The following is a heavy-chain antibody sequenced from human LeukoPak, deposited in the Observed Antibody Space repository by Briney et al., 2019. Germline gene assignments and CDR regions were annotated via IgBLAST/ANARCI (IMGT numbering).Heavy chain of an antibody. D-gene: IGHD4-11*01. CDR2: IIPIFGTA. V-gene: IGHV1-69*13. CDR3: ARDFTVTTPRNPYNWFDP. Sequence: SVKVSCKASGGTFSSYAISWVRQAPGQGLEWMGGIIPIFGTANYAQKFQGRVTITADESTSTAYMELSSLRSEDTAVYYCARDFTVTTPRNPYNWFDPWGQGTLVTVSS. CDR1: GGTFSSYA. J-gene: IGHJ5*02.